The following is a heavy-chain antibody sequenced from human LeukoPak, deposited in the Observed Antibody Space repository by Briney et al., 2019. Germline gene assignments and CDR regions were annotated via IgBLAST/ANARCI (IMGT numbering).Heavy chain of an antibody. J-gene: IGHJ4*02. CDR2: ISSSGSYI. V-gene: IGHV3-21*01. CDR1: GFTFSSYS. Sequence: GGSLRLSCAASGFTFSSYSMNWVRQAPGKGLEWVSSISSSGSYIYYADSVKGRFTISRDNAENSLYLQTNSLRAEDTAVYYCARSPSEYYGSGSPDWGQGTQVIVSS. CDR3: ARSPSEYYGSGSPD. D-gene: IGHD3-10*01.